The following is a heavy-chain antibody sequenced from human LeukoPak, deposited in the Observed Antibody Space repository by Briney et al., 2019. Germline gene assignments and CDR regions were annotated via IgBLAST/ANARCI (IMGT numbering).Heavy chain of an antibody. CDR3: ARVKVGTTYWFDP. D-gene: IGHD1-26*01. CDR2: VYSGGST. J-gene: IGHJ5*02. CDR1: GFIVNSTY. Sequence: GGSLRLSCAASGFIVNSTYMSWVRQPPGKGLEWVSVVYSGGSTYYADSVKGRFTISRDNSKNMVYLQMNSLRVEDTAVYYCARVKVGTTYWFDPWGQGTLVTVSS. V-gene: IGHV3-66*01.